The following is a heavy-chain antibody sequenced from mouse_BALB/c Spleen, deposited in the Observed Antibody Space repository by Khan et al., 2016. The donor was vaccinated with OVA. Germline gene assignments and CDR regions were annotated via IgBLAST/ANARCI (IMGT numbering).Heavy chain of an antibody. CDR1: GYSITSGYG. Sequence: DVQLQESGPGLVKPSQSLSLTCTVTGYSITSGYGWNWIRQFPGNKLEWMGYISYSGSTNYNQSLKSRISITRDTSKNQFFLQLNSVTTEDTATYDCARTARIKYWGQGTTLTVSS. V-gene: IGHV3-2*02. D-gene: IGHD1-2*01. CDR3: ARTARIKY. CDR2: ISYSGST. J-gene: IGHJ2*01.